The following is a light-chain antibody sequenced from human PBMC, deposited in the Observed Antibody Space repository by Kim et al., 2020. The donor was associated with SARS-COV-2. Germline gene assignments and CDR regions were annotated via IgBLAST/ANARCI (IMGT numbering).Light chain of an antibody. V-gene: IGKV1-12*01. CDR1: ENMRIA. CDR3: KGANSLPYI. CDR2: CAS. Sequence: SAAIGDRVTNPWRASENMRIAFAWDQQKPGKAPKLLDYCASRLKSGVPSRFSGSGSGTDFTLTLSSLQPEDFATYYCKGANSLPYIFGQGTKLE. J-gene: IGKJ2*01.